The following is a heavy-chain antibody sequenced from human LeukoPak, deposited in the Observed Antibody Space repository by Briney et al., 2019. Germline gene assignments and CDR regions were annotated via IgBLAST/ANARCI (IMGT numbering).Heavy chain of an antibody. CDR1: GFTFTGYY. J-gene: IGHJ4*02. Sequence: GASVKVSCKASGFTFTGYYMHWVRQATGQGPEWMGWMNPNSGDTGYAQKFQGRVTMTRVTSISTAYLELSSLRSEDTAVYYCARSAFGSGVYFDYWGQGTLVTVSS. V-gene: IGHV1-8*02. CDR2: MNPNSGDT. D-gene: IGHD3-10*01. CDR3: ARSAFGSGVYFDY.